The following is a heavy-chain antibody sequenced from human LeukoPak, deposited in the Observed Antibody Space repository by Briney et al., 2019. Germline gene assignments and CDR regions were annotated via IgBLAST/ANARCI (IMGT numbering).Heavy chain of an antibody. Sequence: GGSLRLSCAASGFTFSSYGMHWVRQAPGKGLEWVAFIRYDGSNKYYADSVKGRSTISRDNSKNTLYLQMNSLRAEDTAVYYCAKDGDIVVVPAATPYYYYYMDVWGKGTTVTVSS. CDR1: GFTFSSYG. CDR2: IRYDGSNK. D-gene: IGHD2-2*01. V-gene: IGHV3-30*02. CDR3: AKDGDIVVVPAATPYYYYYMDV. J-gene: IGHJ6*03.